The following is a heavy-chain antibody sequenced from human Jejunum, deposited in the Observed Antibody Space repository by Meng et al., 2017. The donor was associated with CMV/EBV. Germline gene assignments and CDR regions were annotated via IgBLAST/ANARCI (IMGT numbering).Heavy chain of an antibody. D-gene: IGHD3-10*01. CDR1: GFTLSDHH. CDR3: GRDSMKGGGFDC. CDR2: IKNKANSYIT. Sequence: GYGFTLSDHHMDWARQAPGRGLEWVGRIKNKANSYITEYAASVRGRFTISRDDSKNSLYLQMNSLKTEDTAVYYCGRDSMKGGGFDCWGQGILVTVSS. V-gene: IGHV3-72*01. J-gene: IGHJ4*02.